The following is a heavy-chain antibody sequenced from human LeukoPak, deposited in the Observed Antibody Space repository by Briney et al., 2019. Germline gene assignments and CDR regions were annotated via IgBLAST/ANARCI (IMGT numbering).Heavy chain of an antibody. CDR1: GFTFDDYA. CDR2: ISWNSGSR. CDR3: AKGHFFKQWLVGGFDY. Sequence: GRSLRLSCAASGFTFDDYAMSWVRQPPGKGLEWVSGISWNSGSRDYADSVKGRFTISRDNAKNSLYLQMNSLRAEDTALYYCAKGHFFKQWLVGGFDYWGQGTLVTVSS. D-gene: IGHD6-19*01. J-gene: IGHJ4*02. V-gene: IGHV3-9*01.